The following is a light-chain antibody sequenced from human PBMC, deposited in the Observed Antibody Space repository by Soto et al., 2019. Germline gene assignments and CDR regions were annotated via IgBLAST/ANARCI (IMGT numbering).Light chain of an antibody. Sequence: DIQMTQSPSTLSASVGDRVTITCRASQSISNSLAWYQQKPGKAPNLLIYRASSLESGVPSRFSGSGSGTEFTLTISSLQPDDFATYYCQQYKSYPFIFGPGTKVDIK. V-gene: IGKV1-5*03. CDR2: RAS. CDR1: QSISNS. J-gene: IGKJ3*01. CDR3: QQYKSYPFI.